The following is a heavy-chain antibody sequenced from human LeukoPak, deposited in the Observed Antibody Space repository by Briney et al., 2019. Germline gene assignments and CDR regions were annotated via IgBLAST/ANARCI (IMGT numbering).Heavy chain of an antibody. J-gene: IGHJ4*02. CDR1: GGSFSGYH. D-gene: IGHD4-23*01. V-gene: IGHV4-34*01. CDR2: INHRGRT. CDR3: ARDPTTVVTLPYYFDF. Sequence: SETLCLTCAVYGGSFSGYHWNWIRQSPEKGLEWIGEINHRGRTNYNPSLASRVSMSVDTSKNQFSLKLSSVTAADTAIYYCARDPTTVVTLPYYFDFWGQGSPVTVSS.